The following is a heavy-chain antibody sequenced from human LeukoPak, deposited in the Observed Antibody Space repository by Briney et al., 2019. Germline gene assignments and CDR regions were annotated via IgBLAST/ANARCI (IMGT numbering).Heavy chain of an antibody. CDR2: INTDGIST. CDR3: ARAEDCSSTSCPRAFDI. V-gene: IGHV3-74*01. J-gene: IGHJ3*02. D-gene: IGHD2-2*01. CDR1: GFTVSSNY. Sequence: GGSLRLSCAASGFTVSSNYMSWVRQAPGKGLVWVSRINTDGISTNYADSVKGRFTISRDNAKNTLSLQMNSLRVEDTAVYYCARAEDCSSTSCPRAFDIWGQGTMVTVSS.